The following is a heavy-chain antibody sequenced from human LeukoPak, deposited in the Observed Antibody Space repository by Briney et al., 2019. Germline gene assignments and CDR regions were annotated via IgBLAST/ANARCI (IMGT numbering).Heavy chain of an antibody. CDR1: GFTYSSYA. J-gene: IGHJ5*02. CDR3: AQRFHYGSGSYFPFDP. D-gene: IGHD3-10*01. Sequence: PGGSLRLSCAASGFTYSSYAMSWVRQAPGKRLEWVSAISGSGGSTYYADSVKGRFTISRDNSKNTLYLQMNSLRAEDTAVYYCAQRFHYGSGSYFPFDPWGQGTLVTVSS. CDR2: ISGSGGST. V-gene: IGHV3-23*01.